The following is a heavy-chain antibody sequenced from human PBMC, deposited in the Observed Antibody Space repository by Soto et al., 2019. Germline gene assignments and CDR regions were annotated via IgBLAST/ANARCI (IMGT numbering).Heavy chain of an antibody. CDR2: ITSSITTI. V-gene: IGHV3-48*01. D-gene: IGHD5-12*01. CDR1: GFTFSSYS. J-gene: IGHJ4*02. CDR3: ARETSYGGYAY. Sequence: VLLVESGGGLVQPGGSLRLSCAAFGFTFSSYSMNWVRQAPGKGLEWVSYITSSITTIYYADSVKGRFTISRDNAKNSRYLQMNSLRAEDTAVYYCARETSYGGYAYWGQGTLVTVSS.